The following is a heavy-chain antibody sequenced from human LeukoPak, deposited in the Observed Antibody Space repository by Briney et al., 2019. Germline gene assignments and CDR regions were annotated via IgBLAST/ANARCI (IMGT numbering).Heavy chain of an antibody. CDR2: IYYSGTT. V-gene: IGHV4-31*03. CDR3: AGVAFEGVIVDY. D-gene: IGHD3-16*02. CDR1: GGSISSDGYY. J-gene: IGHJ4*02. Sequence: SETLSLTCTVSGGSISSDGYYWSWIRQHPGKGLEWIGYIYYSGTTYYNPSLKSRVTISVDTSKNQFSLKLSSVTAADTAVYYCAGVAFEGVIVDYWGQGTLVTVSS.